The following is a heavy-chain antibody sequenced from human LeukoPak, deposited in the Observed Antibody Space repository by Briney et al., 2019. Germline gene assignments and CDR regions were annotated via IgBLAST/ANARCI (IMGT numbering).Heavy chain of an antibody. J-gene: IGHJ6*03. V-gene: IGHV1-69*05. Sequence: ASVKVSCKXSGGTFSSYAISWVRQSPGQGLEWMGRIIPIFGTANYAQKFQGRVTITTDESTSTAYMELSSLRSEDTAVYYCARDHLTGYYAHYYMDVWGKGTTVTVSS. CDR3: ARDHLTGYYAHYYMDV. CDR1: GGTFSSYA. CDR2: IIPIFGTA. D-gene: IGHD3-9*01.